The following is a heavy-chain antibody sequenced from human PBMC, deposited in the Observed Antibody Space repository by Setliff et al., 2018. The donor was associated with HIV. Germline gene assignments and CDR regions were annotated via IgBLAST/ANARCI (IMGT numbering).Heavy chain of an antibody. CDR2: IYYSGTT. CDR3: AREGGSFRYMDS. Sequence: SETLSLTCIVSGDAISSTTSYWGWIRQTPGKGLEWIGNIYYSGTTYYNPSLKSRVTISVDTSKKHFSLKLTSVTAADTAVYYCAREGGSFRYMDSWGQGTQVTVSS. CDR1: GDAISSTTSY. J-gene: IGHJ4*02. D-gene: IGHD3-16*02. V-gene: IGHV4-39*02.